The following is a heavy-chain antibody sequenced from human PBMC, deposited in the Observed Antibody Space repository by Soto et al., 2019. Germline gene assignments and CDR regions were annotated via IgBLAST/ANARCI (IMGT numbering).Heavy chain of an antibody. D-gene: IGHD6-13*01. Sequence: QVQLVESGGGVVQPGRSLRLSCAASGFTFSSYGMHWVRQAPGKGLEWVAVIWYDGSNKYYADSVKGRFTISRDNSKNTLYLQMNSLRAEDTAVYYCARDRGSSWYGNWFDPWGQGTLVTVSS. CDR1: GFTFSSYG. J-gene: IGHJ5*02. V-gene: IGHV3-33*01. CDR2: IWYDGSNK. CDR3: ARDRGSSWYGNWFDP.